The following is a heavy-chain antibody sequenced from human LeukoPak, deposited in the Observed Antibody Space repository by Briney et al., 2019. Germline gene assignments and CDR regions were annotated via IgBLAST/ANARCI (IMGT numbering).Heavy chain of an antibody. J-gene: IGHJ5*02. D-gene: IGHD3-22*01. CDR2: RCYSVST. CDR1: GGSISSGDYY. CDR3: ARPYYYDSRIDP. V-gene: IGHV4-30-4*01. Sequence: SETLSLTCTVSGGSISSGDYYWSWIRQPPGKGLEWIAYRCYSVSTYYNASLKSLLTLSSDKSKHQPSLKLSSVTAADTAVYYCARPYYYDSRIDPWGQGILVTVSS.